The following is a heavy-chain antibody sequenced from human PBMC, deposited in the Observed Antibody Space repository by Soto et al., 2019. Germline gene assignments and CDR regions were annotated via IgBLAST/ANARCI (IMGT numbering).Heavy chain of an antibody. V-gene: IGHV1-69*13. CDR3: ARDLGVVVDTAMVAPTSYYFDY. J-gene: IGHJ4*02. CDR2: IIPIFGTA. Sequence: SVKVSCKASGGTFSSYAISWVRQAPGQGLEWMGGIIPIFGTANYAQKFQGRVTITADESTSTAYMELSSLRSEDTAVYYCARDLGVVVDTAMVAPTSYYFDYWGQGTLVTVYS. CDR1: GGTFSSYA. D-gene: IGHD5-18*01.